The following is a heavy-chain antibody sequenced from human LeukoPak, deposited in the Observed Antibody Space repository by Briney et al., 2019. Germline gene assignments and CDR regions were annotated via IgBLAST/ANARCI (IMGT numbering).Heavy chain of an antibody. D-gene: IGHD3-22*01. CDR1: GFTVSSNY. V-gene: IGHV3-23*01. CDR3: AKGQDYYDSSGYRNYFDY. Sequence: GSLRLSCAASGFTVSSNYMSWVRQAPGKGLEWVSAISGSGGSTYYADSVKGRFTISRDNSKNTLYLQMNSLRAEDTAVYYCAKGQDYYDSSGYRNYFDYWGQGTLVTVSS. CDR2: ISGSGGST. J-gene: IGHJ4*02.